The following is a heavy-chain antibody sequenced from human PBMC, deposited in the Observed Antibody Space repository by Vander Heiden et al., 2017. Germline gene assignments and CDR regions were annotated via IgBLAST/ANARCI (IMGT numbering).Heavy chain of an antibody. Sequence: EVQLAASGGGLVQPGRSLRLSCATSGFLFDDYAMHWVRQAPGKGLEWVSGINWNSGSIGYADSGKGRFTISRDNAKNSLYVQMNNLKTEDTAFYYCAKGAHSGYDFLDYWDQGTLVTVSS. D-gene: IGHD5-12*01. CDR3: AKGAHSGYDFLDY. J-gene: IGHJ4*02. CDR1: GFLFDDYA. CDR2: INWNSGSI. V-gene: IGHV3-9*01.